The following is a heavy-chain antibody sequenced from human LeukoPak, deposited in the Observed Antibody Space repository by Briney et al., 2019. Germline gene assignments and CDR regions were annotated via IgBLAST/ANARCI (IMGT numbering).Heavy chain of an antibody. CDR3: AGYSSGWYSPEDY. Sequence: GRSLRLSCAASGFTFSSYAMHWVRQAPGKGLEWVAVISYDGSNKYYADSVKGRFTISRDNSKNTLYLQMNSLRAEDTAVYYCAGYSSGWYSPEDYWGQGTLATVSS. CDR1: GFTFSSYA. J-gene: IGHJ4*02. CDR2: ISYDGSNK. V-gene: IGHV3-30-3*01. D-gene: IGHD6-19*01.